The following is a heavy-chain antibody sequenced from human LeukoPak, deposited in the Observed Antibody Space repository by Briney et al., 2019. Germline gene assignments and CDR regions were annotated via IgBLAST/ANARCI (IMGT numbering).Heavy chain of an antibody. CDR1: GGTFSSYA. Sequence: SAKVSCKASGGTFSSYAISSVRQAPGQGLEWMGGIIPIFGTANYAQKFQRRVTITADESTSTDYMELSSLRSEDTAVYYCASGGDVTSYFELWGRGTLVTVSS. CDR2: IIPIFGTA. D-gene: IGHD2-21*02. V-gene: IGHV1-69*01. J-gene: IGHJ2*01. CDR3: ASGGDVTSYFEL.